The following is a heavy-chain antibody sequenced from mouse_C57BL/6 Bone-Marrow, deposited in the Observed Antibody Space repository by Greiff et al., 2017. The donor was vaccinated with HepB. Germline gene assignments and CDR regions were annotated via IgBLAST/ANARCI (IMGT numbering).Heavy chain of an antibody. CDR3: ARGGKIYLDY. D-gene: IGHD1-1*01. Sequence: VQLQQPGAELVMPGASVKLSCKASGYTFTSYWMHWVKQRPGQGLEWIGEIDPSDSYTNYNQKFKGKSTLTVDKSSSTAYMQLSSLTSEDSAVYYCARGGKIYLDYWGQGTSVTVSS. V-gene: IGHV1-69*01. J-gene: IGHJ4*01. CDR2: IDPSDSYT. CDR1: GYTFTSYW.